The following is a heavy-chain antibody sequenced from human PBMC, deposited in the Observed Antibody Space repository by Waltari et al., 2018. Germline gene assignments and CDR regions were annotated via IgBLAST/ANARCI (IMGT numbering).Heavy chain of an antibody. J-gene: IGHJ4*03. D-gene: IGHD3-16*01. Sequence: EVQLLESGGGLVQPGGSLRLSCAASGFTFSTYSMSWVRQVPGKGLGVFSSISGIGTGTYYADSAKGRFTISRDNSKNTLYLQMNSLRAEDTALYYCATFKGDYWGQGTTVTVSS. CDR1: GFTFSTYS. V-gene: IGHV3-23*01. CDR2: ISGIGTGT. CDR3: ATFKGDY.